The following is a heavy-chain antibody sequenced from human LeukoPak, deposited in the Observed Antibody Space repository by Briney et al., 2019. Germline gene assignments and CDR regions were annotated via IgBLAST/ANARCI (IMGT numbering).Heavy chain of an antibody. CDR1: GFTVSSNY. CDR3: AGTVVVTAIPSPYFDY. Sequence: GGSLRLSCAASGFTVSSNYMSWVRQAPGKGLEWVSVIYSGGSTYYADAVKGLFIISRDNSKNTLYLQMNSLRAEDAAVYYCAGTVVVTAIPSPYFDYWGQGTLVTVSS. D-gene: IGHD2-21*02. CDR2: IYSGGST. V-gene: IGHV3-66*02. J-gene: IGHJ4*02.